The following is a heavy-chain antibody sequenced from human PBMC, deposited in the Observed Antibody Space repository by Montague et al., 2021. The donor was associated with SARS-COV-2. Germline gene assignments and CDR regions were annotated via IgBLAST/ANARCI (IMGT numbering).Heavy chain of an antibody. CDR1: GGSISSSSYY. CDR2: IYYSGST. CDR3: ARGGRVGTIVVVIAIPYYFDD. V-gene: IGHV4-39*02. Sequence: SETLSLTCTVSGGSISSSSYYWGWIRQPPGKGLEWIGSIYYSGSTYYNPSLKSRVTVSVDTSKNQFSLKLSSVTAADTAVYYCARGGRVGTIVVVIAIPYYFDDWGQGTLVTVSS. J-gene: IGHJ4*02. D-gene: IGHD2-21*01.